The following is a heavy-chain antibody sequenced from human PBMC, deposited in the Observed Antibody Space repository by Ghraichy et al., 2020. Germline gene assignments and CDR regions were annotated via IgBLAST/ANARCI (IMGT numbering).Heavy chain of an antibody. CDR1: GFTFSSHW. CDR3: ATNSAWNYGY. J-gene: IGHJ4*02. Sequence: GGSLRLSCAASGFTFSSHWMSWFRQAPGKGLEWVANINRDGNDKYYMGSVRGRFTISRDNAQNSLYLQMNSLRTEDTAVYHSATNSAWNYGYWGQGTLVTVAS. CDR2: INRDGNDK. V-gene: IGHV3-7*01. D-gene: IGHD1-7*01.